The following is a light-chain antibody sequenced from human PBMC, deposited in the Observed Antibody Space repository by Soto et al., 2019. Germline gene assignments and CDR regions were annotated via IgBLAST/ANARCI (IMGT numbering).Light chain of an antibody. CDR3: QSYDSSLSGYV. V-gene: IGLV1-40*01. CDR2: GND. J-gene: IGLJ1*01. Sequence: QLVLTQPPSVSGAPGQKVTISCTGSNSNIGAAYDVNWYQHLPGTAPKLLIYGNDNRPSGVLDRFSGSKSGTSASLAITGLRAEDEADYYCQSYDSSLSGYVFGAGTKLTVL. CDR1: NSNIGAAYD.